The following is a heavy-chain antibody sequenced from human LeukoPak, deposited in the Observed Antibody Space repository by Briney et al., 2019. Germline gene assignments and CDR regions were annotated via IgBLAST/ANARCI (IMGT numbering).Heavy chain of an antibody. J-gene: IGHJ4*02. CDR1: GFTVSSFY. CDR3: ARGINYYYDSSGYYYDVPDFDY. CDR2: IYTGGGA. D-gene: IGHD3-22*01. Sequence: GGSLRLSCVASGFTVSSFYMSWVRQAPGKGLEWVSVIYTGGGAFYADSVKGRFTISRDNSKNTLFLQMDSLRAEDTAVYYCARGINYYYDSSGYYYDVPDFDYWGQGTLVTVSS. V-gene: IGHV3-53*01.